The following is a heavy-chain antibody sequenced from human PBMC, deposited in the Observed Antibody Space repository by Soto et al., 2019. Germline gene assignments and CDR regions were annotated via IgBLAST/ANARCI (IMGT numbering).Heavy chain of an antibody. CDR2: TYYSVST. Sequence: SETLSLTCTVSGGNISSDAWSWIRQPPGKGLEWIGYTYYSVSTNYNPSLKSRVTISVDTSKNQLSLKLSSVTAADTAVYYCAKFLTGYGAFDIWGQGTMVTVSS. D-gene: IGHD3-9*01. J-gene: IGHJ3*02. CDR1: GGNISSDA. V-gene: IGHV4-59*01. CDR3: AKFLTGYGAFDI.